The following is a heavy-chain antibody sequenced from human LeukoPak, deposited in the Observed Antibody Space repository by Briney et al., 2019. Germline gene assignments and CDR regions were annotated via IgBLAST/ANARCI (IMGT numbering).Heavy chain of an antibody. J-gene: IGHJ3*02. Sequence: SETLSLTCAVYGGSFSGYYWSWIRQPPGKGLEWIGETNHSGSTNYNPSLKSRLTISVHTSKNQFSLKLSSVTAADTAVYYCARGRAFDIWGQGTMVTVSS. CDR3: ARGRAFDI. V-gene: IGHV4-34*01. CDR2: TNHSGST. CDR1: GGSFSGYY.